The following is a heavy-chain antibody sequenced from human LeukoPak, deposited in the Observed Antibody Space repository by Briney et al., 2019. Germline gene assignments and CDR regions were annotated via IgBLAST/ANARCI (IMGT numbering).Heavy chain of an antibody. D-gene: IGHD3-10*01. J-gene: IGHJ5*02. V-gene: IGHV4-59*01. Sequence: PSETLSLTCTVSGGSISPYFWSWIRQPPGKGLEWIGYISYTGSTNYNPSLKSRVTISVDTSKDQFSLQLTSVTAADTAVYYCARDDYRGVTNFDPWGQGTLVTVSS. CDR3: ARDDYRGVTNFDP. CDR2: ISYTGST. CDR1: GGSISPYF.